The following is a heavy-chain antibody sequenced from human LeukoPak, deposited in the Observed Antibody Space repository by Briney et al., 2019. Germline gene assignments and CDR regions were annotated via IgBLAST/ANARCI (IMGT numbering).Heavy chain of an antibody. CDR3: ARAGGGTYSGAFDI. Sequence: GGSLRLSCAASGFTFDDYGMNWVGQAPGKGLEGVAVIYSDGSTYYADFVKGRFTISRDKSKNTLYLQMNSLRAEDTAVYYCARAGGGTYSGAFDIWGQGTMVTVSS. CDR2: IYSDGST. D-gene: IGHD1-1*01. J-gene: IGHJ3*02. V-gene: IGHV3-53*01. CDR1: GFTFDDYG.